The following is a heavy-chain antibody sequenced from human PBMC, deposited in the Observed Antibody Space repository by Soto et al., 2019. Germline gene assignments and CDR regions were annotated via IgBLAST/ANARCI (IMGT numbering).Heavy chain of an antibody. D-gene: IGHD6-19*01. CDR3: AKEDTSSGSLDY. CDR1: GFPFGENA. J-gene: IGHJ4*02. V-gene: IGHV3-23*01. Sequence: LRLSCAASGFPFGENAMSWVRQAPGKGLEWVSGISDSGATTYYADSVRGRFTISRDNSKNTLYLQMKSLRAEDSASYYCAKEDTSSGSLDYWGQGALVTVYS. CDR2: ISDSGATT.